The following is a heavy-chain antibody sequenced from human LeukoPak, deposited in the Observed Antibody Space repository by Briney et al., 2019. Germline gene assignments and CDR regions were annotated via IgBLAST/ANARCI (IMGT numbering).Heavy chain of an antibody. CDR2: MSADGSTK. D-gene: IGHD3-22*01. CDR3: ARDLPFYDNSVYDTA. V-gene: IGHV3-30-3*01. J-gene: IGHJ4*02. CDR1: GFTLSSQN. Sequence: GTSLRPSCAASGFTLSSQNMHWVRQAPGRGLEWVAVMSADGSTKYYADSVKGRFTISRDNSRNTLYLQMNSLRVEDTAVYSCARDLPFYDNSVYDTAWGQGTLVTVSS.